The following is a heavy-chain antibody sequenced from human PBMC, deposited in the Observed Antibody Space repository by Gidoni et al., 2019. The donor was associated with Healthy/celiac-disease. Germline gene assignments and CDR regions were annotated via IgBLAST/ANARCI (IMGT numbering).Heavy chain of an antibody. CDR2: RGYDGSNK. CDR3: AREGGWGGLLLWCFDY. V-gene: IGHV3-33*01. D-gene: IGHD2-15*01. CDR1: EFTFSRYG. J-gene: IGHJ4*02. Sequence: QLPLAEPGVAVVQPGSSLTPSWSAFEFTFSRYGMHGRRQAQGQGLEWVAVRGYDGSNKCYAGDGKGRFTISRDNSKNGLYLKMNSLGAEDTAVYYCAREGGWGGLLLWCFDYWGQGTLVTVSS.